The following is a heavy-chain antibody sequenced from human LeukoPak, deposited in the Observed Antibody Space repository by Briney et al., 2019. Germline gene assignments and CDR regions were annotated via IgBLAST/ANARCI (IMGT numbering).Heavy chain of an antibody. V-gene: IGHV3-23*01. J-gene: IGHJ4*02. D-gene: IGHD3-10*01. CDR3: AKDTEIPSAYYYGSGSSVVGYFDY. CDR2: ISGSGGST. Sequence: QTGGSLRLSCAASGFTFSSYAMSWVRQAPGKGLEWVSAISGSGGSTYYADSVKGRFTISRDNSKNTLYLQMNSLRAEDTAVYYCAKDTEIPSAYYYGSGSSVVGYFDYWGQGTLVTVSS. CDR1: GFTFSSYA.